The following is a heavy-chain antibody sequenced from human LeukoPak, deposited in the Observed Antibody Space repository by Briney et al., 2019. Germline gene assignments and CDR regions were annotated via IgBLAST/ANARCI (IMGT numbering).Heavy chain of an antibody. CDR3: ARGYSSGWYFLGSSVWDY. Sequence: ETPSFTCAAYGGSFSGYYWSWIRQPPAKGLEWIGEINHSVSTNYNPSLKSRVTISVDTSKNQFSLKLSSVTAADTVVYYCARGYSSGWYFLGSSVWDYWGQGTLVTVSS. D-gene: IGHD6-19*01. V-gene: IGHV4-34*01. J-gene: IGHJ4*02. CDR1: GGSFSGYY. CDR2: INHSVST.